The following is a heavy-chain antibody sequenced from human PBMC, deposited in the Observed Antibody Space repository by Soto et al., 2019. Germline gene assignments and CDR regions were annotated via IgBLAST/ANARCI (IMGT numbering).Heavy chain of an antibody. CDR1: GFTVSSHY. J-gene: IGHJ5*02. V-gene: IGHV3-66*01. Sequence: GGSLRLSCAASGFTVSSHYMTWVRQAPGKGLEWVSVIYSSGNTYYADSVKGRFTISRDNAKNSLYLQMNSLRAEDTAVYYCATVPRITMVRGVNWFDPWGQGTLVTVSS. D-gene: IGHD3-10*01. CDR3: ATVPRITMVRGVNWFDP. CDR2: IYSSGNT.